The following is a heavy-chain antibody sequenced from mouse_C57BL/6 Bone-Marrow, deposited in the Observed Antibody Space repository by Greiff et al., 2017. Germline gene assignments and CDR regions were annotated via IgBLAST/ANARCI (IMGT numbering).Heavy chain of an antibody. Sequence: QVQLQQPGAELVRPGSSVKLSCKASGYTFTSYWMDWVKQRPGQGLEWIGNIYPSDSETHYNQKFKDKATLTVDKSSSTAYMQLSSLTSEASAVYYCARWPYYYGSSYSAMDYWGQGTSVTVSS. CDR1: GYTFTSYW. J-gene: IGHJ4*01. CDR3: ARWPYYYGSSYSAMDY. D-gene: IGHD1-1*01. CDR2: IYPSDSET. V-gene: IGHV1-61*01.